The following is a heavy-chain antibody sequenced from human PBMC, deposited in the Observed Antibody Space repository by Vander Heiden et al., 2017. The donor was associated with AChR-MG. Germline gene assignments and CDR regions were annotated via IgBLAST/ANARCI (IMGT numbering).Heavy chain of an antibody. CDR3: ARALSHHHMDV. V-gene: IGHV3-48*02. J-gene: IGHJ6*02. CDR1: GLTFSTYN. CDR2: ISSSSSPK. Sequence: EVQLVESGGGLVQPGGSLSLSCAAPGLTFSTYNMHWVRQAPGKGLEWVSYISSSSSPKYYADSVKGRFTISRDNAKSSLYLQLNSLRDEDTAVYYCARALSHHHMDVWGQGTTVTVSS. D-gene: IGHD3-3*02.